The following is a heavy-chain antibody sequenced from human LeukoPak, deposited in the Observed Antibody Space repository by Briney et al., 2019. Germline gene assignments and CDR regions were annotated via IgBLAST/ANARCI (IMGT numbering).Heavy chain of an antibody. CDR2: IYSGGST. D-gene: IGHD6-13*01. Sequence: GGSLRLSCAASGFTVSSNYMSWVRQAPGKGLEWVSVIYSGGSTYYADSVKGRFTISRDNSKNTLYLQMNSLRAEDTAVYYSARERYRQQLLSYYFDYWGQGTLVTVSS. J-gene: IGHJ4*02. CDR3: ARERYRQQLLSYYFDY. V-gene: IGHV3-66*01. CDR1: GFTVSSNY.